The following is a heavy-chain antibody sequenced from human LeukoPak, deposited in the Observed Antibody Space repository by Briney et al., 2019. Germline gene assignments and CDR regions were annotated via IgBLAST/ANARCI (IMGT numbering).Heavy chain of an antibody. V-gene: IGHV3-48*03. J-gene: IGHJ4*02. Sequence: PGGSLRLSCAASGFTFGSYEMNWVRQAPGKGLEWVSYISSSGRSIYYADSVKGRFTISRDNAKNSLYLQMNSLRAEDTAVYYCARDDSAWYAYWGPGTLVTVSS. CDR3: ARDDSAWYAY. CDR1: GFTFGSYE. CDR2: ISSSGRSI. D-gene: IGHD6-19*01.